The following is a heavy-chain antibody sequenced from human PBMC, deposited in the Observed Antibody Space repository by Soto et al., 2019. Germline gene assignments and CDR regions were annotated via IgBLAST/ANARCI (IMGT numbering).Heavy chain of an antibody. D-gene: IGHD1-26*01. CDR2: ISAYNGNT. J-gene: IGHJ5*02. Sequence: ASVKVSCKASGYTFTSYGISWVRQAPGQGLEWMGWISAYNGNTNYAQKLQGRVTMTTDTSTSTAYMELRSLRSDDTAVYYCARDALSGSYRKYNGFDPWGQGTLVTVSS. V-gene: IGHV1-18*01. CDR3: ARDALSGSYRKYNGFDP. CDR1: GYTFTSYG.